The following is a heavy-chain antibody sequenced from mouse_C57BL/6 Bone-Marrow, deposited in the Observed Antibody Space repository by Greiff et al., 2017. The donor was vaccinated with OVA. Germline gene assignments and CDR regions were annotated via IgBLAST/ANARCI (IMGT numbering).Heavy chain of an antibody. CDR3: TREGDGNWYFDV. CDR1: GYTFTDYE. J-gene: IGHJ1*03. D-gene: IGHD3-3*01. V-gene: IGHV1-15*01. Sequence: QVQLQQSGAELVRPGASLTLSCKASGYTFTDYEMHWVKQTPVHGLEWIGAIDPETGGTAYNQKFKGKAILTADKSSSTAYMELRSLTSEDSAVYYCTREGDGNWYFDVWGTGTTVTVSS. CDR2: IDPETGGT.